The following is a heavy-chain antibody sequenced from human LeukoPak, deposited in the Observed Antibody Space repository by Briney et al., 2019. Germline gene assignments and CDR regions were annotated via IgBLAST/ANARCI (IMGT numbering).Heavy chain of an antibody. J-gene: IGHJ6*03. D-gene: IGHD2-2*01. Sequence: PSETLSLTCTVSGGSISSYYWSWIRQPAGKGLEWIGRIYTSGSTNYNPSLKSRVTMSVDTSKNQFSLKLSSVTAADTAVYYCARSWAYALGYYYYMDVWGKGTTVTVSS. V-gene: IGHV4-4*07. CDR3: ARSWAYALGYYYYMDV. CDR2: IYTSGST. CDR1: GGSISSYY.